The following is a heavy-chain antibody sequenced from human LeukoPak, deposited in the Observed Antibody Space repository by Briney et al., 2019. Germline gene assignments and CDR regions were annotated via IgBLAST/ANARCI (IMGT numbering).Heavy chain of an antibody. D-gene: IGHD5-24*01. J-gene: IGHJ3*01. Sequence: GMSLRLSCVASGFTFSRYGMNWVRQAPGKGLEWVAGISYDASNKYYADSVKGRFTISRDNSKNTVYLQLNSLRAEDTAVFYCAKGGRDDAYDFWGQGTTVTVSS. CDR1: GFTFSRYG. CDR3: AKGGRDDAYDF. CDR2: ISYDASNK. V-gene: IGHV3-30*18.